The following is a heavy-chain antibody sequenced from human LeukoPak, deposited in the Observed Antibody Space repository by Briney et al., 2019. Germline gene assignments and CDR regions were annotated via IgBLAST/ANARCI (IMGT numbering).Heavy chain of an antibody. J-gene: IGHJ3*02. Sequence: GASVKVSCKASGYTFTSYAMHWVRQAPGQRLEWMGWINAGNGNTKYSQEFQGRVTITRDTSASTAYMELSSLRSEDMAVYYCARGPNSSGWYSIGLGAFDIWGQGTMVTVSS. D-gene: IGHD6-19*01. CDR3: ARGPNSSGWYSIGLGAFDI. CDR2: INAGNGNT. V-gene: IGHV1-3*03. CDR1: GYTFTSYA.